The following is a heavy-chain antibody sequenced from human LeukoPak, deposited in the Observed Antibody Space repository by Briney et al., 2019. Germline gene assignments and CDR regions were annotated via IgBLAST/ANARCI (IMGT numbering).Heavy chain of an antibody. CDR2: INHSGST. V-gene: IGHV4-34*01. CDR1: GGSFSGYY. D-gene: IGHD6-13*01. CDR3: ARDGIAAAGSDY. Sequence: SETLSLTCAVYGGSFSGYYWSWIRQPPGKGLEWIGEINHSGSTNYNPSLKSRVTISVDTSKNQFSLKLSSVTAADTAVYYCARDGIAAAGSDYWGQRTLVTVSS. J-gene: IGHJ4*02.